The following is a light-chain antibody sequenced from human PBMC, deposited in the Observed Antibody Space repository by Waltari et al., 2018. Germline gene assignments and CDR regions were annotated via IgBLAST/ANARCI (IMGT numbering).Light chain of an antibody. CDR2: MND. CDR3: AGWDDSLNGHIV. CDR1: SPNIGTIY. V-gene: IGLV1-47*01. J-gene: IGLJ2*01. Sequence: QSVVTQPPSASGTPGQTVTIPCSGSSPNIGTIYVYWYQQLPGTSPKLLIYMNDQRPSGVPDRFSGSRSGTSASLAISGLRSEDQANYYCAGWDDSLNGHIVFGGGTKLTVL.